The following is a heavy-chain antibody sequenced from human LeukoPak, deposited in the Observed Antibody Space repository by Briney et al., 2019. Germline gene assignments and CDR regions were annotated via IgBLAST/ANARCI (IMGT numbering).Heavy chain of an antibody. Sequence: SETLSLTCTVSGGSISSYYWSWIRQPPGKGLEWIGYIYYSGSTNYNPSLKSRVTISVDTSKNQFSLKLSSVTAADTAVYYCARLYSSGWSKNLDYWGQGTLVTVSS. V-gene: IGHV4-59*08. CDR2: IYYSGST. D-gene: IGHD6-19*01. CDR3: ARLYSSGWSKNLDY. CDR1: GGSISSYY. J-gene: IGHJ4*02.